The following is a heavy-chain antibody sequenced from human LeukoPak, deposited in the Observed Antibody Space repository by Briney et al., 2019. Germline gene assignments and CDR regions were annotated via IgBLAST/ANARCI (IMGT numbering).Heavy chain of an antibody. CDR1: GFTFSSYS. CDR3: AKGSGYDYVWGSYRWVY. D-gene: IGHD3-16*02. V-gene: IGHV3-21*01. J-gene: IGHJ4*02. CDR2: ISSSSSYI. Sequence: GGSLRLSCAASGFTFSSYSMNWVRQAPGKGLEWVSCISSSSSYIYYADSVKGRFTISRDNSKNTLYLQMNSLRAEDTAVYYCAKGSGYDYVWGSYRWVYWGQGTLVTVSS.